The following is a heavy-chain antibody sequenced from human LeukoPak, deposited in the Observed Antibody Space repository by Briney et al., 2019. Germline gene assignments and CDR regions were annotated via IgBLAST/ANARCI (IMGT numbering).Heavy chain of an antibody. CDR1: GGTFNNYA. Sequence: SVKVSCKASGGTFNNYAISWVRQAPGQGPEWMGGVMPLFGTPSYARKFQGRVTVITDDSTNTAYMEVSSLRYDDTAIYYCAATDGYIHRHPLYYLDYWGQGTLVIVSS. J-gene: IGHJ4*02. CDR3: AATDGYIHRHPLYYLDY. D-gene: IGHD5-24*01. V-gene: IGHV1-69*05. CDR2: VMPLFGTP.